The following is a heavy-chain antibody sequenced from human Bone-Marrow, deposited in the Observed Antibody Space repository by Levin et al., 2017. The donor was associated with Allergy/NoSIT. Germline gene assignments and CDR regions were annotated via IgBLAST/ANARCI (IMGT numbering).Heavy chain of an antibody. J-gene: IGHJ6*03. V-gene: IGHV3-21*01. Sequence: GGSLRLSCAASGFTFSSYTMNWVRQAPGKGLEWVSSISGSSSYIPFSDSVKGRLTISRDNAKNSLYLQMNNLRAEDTAVYYCARRNDFWSRTHGGYYFFMDVWGKGTTVTVSS. CDR1: GFTFSSYT. CDR3: ARRNDFWSRTHGGYYFFMDV. D-gene: IGHD3-3*01. CDR2: ISGSSSYI.